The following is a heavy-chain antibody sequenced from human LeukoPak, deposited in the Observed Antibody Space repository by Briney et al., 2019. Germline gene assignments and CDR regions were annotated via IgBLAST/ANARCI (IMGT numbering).Heavy chain of an antibody. V-gene: IGHV4-34*01. Sequence: SETLSLTCAVYGGSISGYYWSWIRQPPGKGLEWVGEIHYTGGTSYNPSLKSRATISIDTSKNQLSLKLSSVTAADTAVYYCARGNILSGYCFDSWGQGALVTVSS. CDR1: GGSISGYY. J-gene: IGHJ4*02. D-gene: IGHD3-9*01. CDR2: IHYTGGT. CDR3: ARGNILSGYCFDS.